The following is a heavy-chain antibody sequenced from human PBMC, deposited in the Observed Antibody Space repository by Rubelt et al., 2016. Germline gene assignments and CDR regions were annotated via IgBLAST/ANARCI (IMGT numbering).Heavy chain of an antibody. D-gene: IGHD3-10*01. J-gene: IGHJ6*02. CDR1: NW. CDR2: INHSGST. Sequence: NWWSWIRQPPGKGLEWIGEINHSGSTNYNPSFKSRVTISVDTSKNQFSLKLHSVTAADTAVYYCARGPMVRETYGMDVWGLGTAVTVSS. CDR3: ARGPMVRETYGMDV. V-gene: IGHV4-34*01.